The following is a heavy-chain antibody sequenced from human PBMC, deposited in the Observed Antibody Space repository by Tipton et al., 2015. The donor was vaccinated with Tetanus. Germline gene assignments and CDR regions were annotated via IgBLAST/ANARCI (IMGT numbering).Heavy chain of an antibody. Sequence: SLRLSCAASGFTFSSYSMNWVRQAPGKGLEWVSSISSSSSYIYYADSVKGRFTISRDNAKNSLYLQMNSLRAEDTAVYYCARDGGRFGEIYYFDYWGQGTLVTVSS. CDR3: ARDGGRFGEIYYFDY. CDR1: GFTFSSYS. D-gene: IGHD3-10*01. V-gene: IGHV3-21*01. CDR2: ISSSSSYI. J-gene: IGHJ4*02.